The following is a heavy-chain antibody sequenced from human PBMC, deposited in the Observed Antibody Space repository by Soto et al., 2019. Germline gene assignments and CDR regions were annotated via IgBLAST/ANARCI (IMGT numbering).Heavy chain of an antibody. CDR3: ARVGYQWLLPPQNWFDP. V-gene: IGHV1-18*04. CDR2: ISAYNGNT. CDR1: GYTFTSYG. Sequence: ASVKVSCKASGYTFTSYGISWVRQAPGQGLEWMGWISAYNGNTNYAQKLQGRVTMTTDTSTSTAYMELRSLRSDDTAVYYCARVGYQWLLPPQNWFDPWGQGTLVTVSS. J-gene: IGHJ5*02. D-gene: IGHD6-19*01.